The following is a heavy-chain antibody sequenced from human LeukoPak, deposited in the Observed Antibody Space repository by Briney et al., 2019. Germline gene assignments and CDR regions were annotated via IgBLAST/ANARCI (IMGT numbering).Heavy chain of an antibody. CDR2: INPNSGGT. CDR3: ARDYFYYDSSGYDY. V-gene: IGHV1-2*02. D-gene: IGHD3-22*01. Sequence: GAPVKVSCKASGYTFTGYYMHWVRQAPGQGLEWMGWINPNSGGTNYAQKFQGRVTMTRDTSISTAYMELSRLRSDDTAVYYCARDYFYYDSSGYDYWGQGTLVTVSS. CDR1: GYTFTGYY. J-gene: IGHJ4*02.